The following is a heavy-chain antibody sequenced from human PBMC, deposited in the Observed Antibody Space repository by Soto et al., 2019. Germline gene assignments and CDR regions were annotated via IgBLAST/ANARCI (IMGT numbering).Heavy chain of an antibody. V-gene: IGHV3-33*01. CDR3: ARANYGDYPGKY. D-gene: IGHD4-17*01. J-gene: IGHJ4*02. CDR2: IWYDGSNK. CDR1: GFTFSSYG. Sequence: QVQLVESGGGVVQPGRSLRLSCAASGFTFSSYGMHWVRQAPGKGLEWVAVIWYDGSNKYYADTVKGRFTISRDNSKNTMDLQMNSLRGEDTAVYYCARANYGDYPGKYWGQGTLVTVSS.